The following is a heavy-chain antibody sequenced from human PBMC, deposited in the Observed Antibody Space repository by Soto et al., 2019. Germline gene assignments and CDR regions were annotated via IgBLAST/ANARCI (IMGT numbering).Heavy chain of an antibody. D-gene: IGHD6-6*01. J-gene: IGHJ4*02. V-gene: IGHV3-15*07. CDR2: IKIKTDYGTT. Sequence: GGSLRLSCAASGFTFSNAWMNWVRQAPGKGLEWVGRIKIKTDYGTTDYAAPVKGRFTISRDDSKNSLYLQMNSLKTEDTAVYYCSVRISSIAARPDFDSWGQGTLVTVSS. CDR3: SVRISSIAARPDFDS. CDR1: GFTFSNAW.